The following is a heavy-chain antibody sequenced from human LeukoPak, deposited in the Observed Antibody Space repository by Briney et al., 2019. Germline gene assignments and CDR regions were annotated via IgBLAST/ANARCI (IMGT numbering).Heavy chain of an antibody. CDR2: INWNGGST. D-gene: IGHD3-9*01. Sequence: GGSLRLSCAASGFTFDDYGMSWVRQAPGKGLEWVSGINWNGGSTGYADSVKGRFTISRDNSKNTLYLQMNSLRAEDTAVYYCAKDGGEYYDILTGYYPRLYYMDVWGKGTTVTISS. CDR3: AKDGGEYYDILTGYYPRLYYMDV. J-gene: IGHJ6*03. CDR1: GFTFDDYG. V-gene: IGHV3-20*04.